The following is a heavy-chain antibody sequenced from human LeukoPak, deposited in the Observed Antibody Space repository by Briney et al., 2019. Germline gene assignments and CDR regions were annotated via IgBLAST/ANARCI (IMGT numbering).Heavy chain of an antibody. J-gene: IGHJ4*02. CDR1: GFTFSSYG. Sequence: GGSLRLSCAASGFTFSSYGMHWVRQAPGKGLEWVALIWYDGSNKYYADSVKGRFTISRDNSKNTLYLQMNSLRAEDTAVYYCAREMGLNIVATFGYWGQGTLVTVSS. D-gene: IGHD5-12*01. V-gene: IGHV3-33*01. CDR2: IWYDGSNK. CDR3: AREMGLNIVATFGY.